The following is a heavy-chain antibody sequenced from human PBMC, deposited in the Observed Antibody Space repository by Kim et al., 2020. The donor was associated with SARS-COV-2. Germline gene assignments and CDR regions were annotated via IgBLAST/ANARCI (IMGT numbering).Heavy chain of an antibody. CDR2: IYAGGGST. D-gene: IGHD2-21*02. CDR1: GFDFGYYA. CDR3: AQDKIRGDSLWVFES. Sequence: GGSLRLSCAASGFDFGYYAMSWVRQAPGRGLEWVSGIYAGGGSTYYRDSVKGRFVISRDNSKNTLYLQLSDLRADAPAVYSCAQDKIRGDSLWVFESWG. J-gene: IGHJ1*01. V-gene: IGHV3-23*01.